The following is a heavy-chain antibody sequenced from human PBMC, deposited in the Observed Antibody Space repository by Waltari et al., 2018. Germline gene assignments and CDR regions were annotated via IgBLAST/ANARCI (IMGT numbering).Heavy chain of an antibody. J-gene: IGHJ3*01. D-gene: IGHD5-12*01. CDR1: GGSIVTPKHY. CDR3: ATYIGASVGTAAFDV. Sequence: QLHLQESGPGPVKPSETLSLTCSVSGGSIVTPKHYSSWIRQPPGQGLEWIGTISYAGTTYTNPSLRSRLTMSRDTSKNQLSLTLGSTTAADTAVYYCATYIGASVGTAAFDVWGQGTMVTVSS. CDR2: ISYAGTT. V-gene: IGHV4-39*01.